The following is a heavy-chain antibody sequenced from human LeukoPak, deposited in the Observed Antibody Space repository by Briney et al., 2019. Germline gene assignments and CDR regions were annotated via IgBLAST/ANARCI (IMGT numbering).Heavy chain of an antibody. CDR3: ARGLGYCTGGSCYRYWYFDL. J-gene: IGHJ2*01. V-gene: IGHV4-34*01. CDR1: GGSFSGYY. D-gene: IGHD2-15*01. CDR2: INHSGSI. Sequence: SETLSLTCAVYGGSFSGYYWSWIRQPPGKGLEWIGEINHSGSINYNPSLKSRVTISVDTSKNQFSLKLSSVTAADTAVYYCARGLGYCTGGSCYRYWYFDLWGRGTLVTVSS.